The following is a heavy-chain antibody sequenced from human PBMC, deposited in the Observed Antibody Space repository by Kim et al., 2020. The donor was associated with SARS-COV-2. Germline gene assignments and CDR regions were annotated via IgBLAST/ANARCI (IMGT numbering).Heavy chain of an antibody. CDR3: ARGPVWTGYYYYFDY. D-gene: IGHD3-3*01. V-gene: IGHV1-8*01. Sequence: ASVKVSCMASGLTFTRYDINWVRQATGQGLEWVGWMNPNRGNTCYAQKFQGRVTMTRNTSISTAYMELSSLRSEDTAMYYCARGPVWTGYYYYFDYWGQGTLVTVSS. CDR1: GLTFTRYD. J-gene: IGHJ4*02. CDR2: MNPNRGNT.